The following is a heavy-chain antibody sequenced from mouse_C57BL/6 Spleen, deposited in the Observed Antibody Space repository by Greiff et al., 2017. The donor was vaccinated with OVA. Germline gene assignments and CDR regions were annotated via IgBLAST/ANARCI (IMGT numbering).Heavy chain of an antibody. CDR1: GYTFTSYW. CDR3: ALITTVVARYAMDY. J-gene: IGHJ4*01. D-gene: IGHD1-1*01. Sequence: VQLQQPGAELVKPGASVKMSCKASGYTFTSYWITWVKQRPGQGLEWIGDIYPGSGSTNYNEKFKSKATLTVDTSSSTAYMQLSSLTSEDSAVYYCALITTVVARYAMDYWGQGTSVTVSS. CDR2: IYPGSGST. V-gene: IGHV1-55*01.